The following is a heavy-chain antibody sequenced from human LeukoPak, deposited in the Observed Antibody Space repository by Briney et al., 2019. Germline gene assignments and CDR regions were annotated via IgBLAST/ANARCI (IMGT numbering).Heavy chain of an antibody. CDR1: GFTVITND. D-gene: IGHD1-14*01. CDR2: LYSDGNT. V-gene: IGHV3-53*01. Sequence: GGSLRLSRAASGFTVITNDMTWVRQAPGKGLEWVSVLYSDGNTKYADSVQGRFTISGDNSKNTLYLEMNSLSPDDTAVYYCARGVEPLAANTLAYWGQGTLVTVSS. J-gene: IGHJ4*02. CDR3: ARGVEPLAANTLAY.